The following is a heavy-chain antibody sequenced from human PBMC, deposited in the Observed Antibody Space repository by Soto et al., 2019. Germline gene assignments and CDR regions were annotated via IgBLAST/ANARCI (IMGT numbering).Heavy chain of an antibody. Sequence: GGSLRLSCAASGFTFSSYGMHWVRQAPGKGLEWVAVISYDGSNKYYADSVKGRFTISRDNSKNTLYLQMNSLRAEDTAVYYCAKGYYGSGSYYSNSMYYFDYWGQGT. D-gene: IGHD3-10*01. CDR2: ISYDGSNK. CDR1: GFTFSSYG. V-gene: IGHV3-30*18. J-gene: IGHJ4*02. CDR3: AKGYYGSGSYYSNSMYYFDY.